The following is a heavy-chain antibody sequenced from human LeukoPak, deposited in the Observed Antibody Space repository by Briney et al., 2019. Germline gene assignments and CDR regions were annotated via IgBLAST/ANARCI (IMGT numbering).Heavy chain of an antibody. D-gene: IGHD5-18*01. Sequence: SETLSLTCTGSGVSISSFYWSWIRQPPEKGLEWIGYIYYSGSTNYNPSLKSRVTISVDTSKNQFSLKLSSVTAADTAVYYCARDGIHANLDCWGQGTLVTVSS. J-gene: IGHJ4*02. CDR2: IYYSGST. V-gene: IGHV4-59*01. CDR1: GVSISSFY. CDR3: ARDGIHANLDC.